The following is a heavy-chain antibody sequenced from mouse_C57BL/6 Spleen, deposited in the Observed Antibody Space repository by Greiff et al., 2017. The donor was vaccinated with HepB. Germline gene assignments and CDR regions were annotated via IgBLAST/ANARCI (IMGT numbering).Heavy chain of an antibody. CDR1: GYSFTGYF. V-gene: IGHV1-20*01. J-gene: IGHJ4*01. CDR2: INPYNGDT. Sequence: EVQLQESGPELVKPGDSVKISCKASGYSFTGYFMNWVMQSHGKSLEWIGRINPYNGDTFYNQKFKGKATLTVDKSSSTAHMELRSLTSEDSAVYYCARKDYGSSYSAMDYWGQGTSVTVSS. D-gene: IGHD1-1*01. CDR3: ARKDYGSSYSAMDY.